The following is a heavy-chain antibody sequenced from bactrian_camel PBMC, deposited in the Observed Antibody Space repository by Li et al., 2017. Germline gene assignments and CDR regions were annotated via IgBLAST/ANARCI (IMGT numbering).Heavy chain of an antibody. J-gene: IGHJ6*01. CDR1: GYTYNRNC. CDR2: MHTSGTSQ. Sequence: HVQLVESGGGSVQAGGSLRLSCAASGYTYNRNCMAWFRQAPGREREAVARMHTSGTSQFYADSVKGRFTISHDNTKNTLYLQMDSLKSEDTGVYYCAADDSAACKTRLEFATRLDFGYRGQGTQVTVS. D-gene: IGHD5*01. CDR3: AADDSAACKTRLEFATRLDFGY. V-gene: IGHV3S1*01.